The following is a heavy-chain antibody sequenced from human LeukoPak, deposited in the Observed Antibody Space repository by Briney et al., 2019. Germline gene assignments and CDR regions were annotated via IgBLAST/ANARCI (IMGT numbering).Heavy chain of an antibody. CDR2: ISGSGGST. V-gene: IGHV3-23*01. CDR1: GFTFSSYA. Sequence: QPGGSLRLSCAASGFTFSSYAMSWVRQAPGKGLEWVSAISGSGGSTYYADSVKGRFSISRDNSRNTLYLEMNSLRAEDTAVYYCAKDRSMVLSPRGNWFDPWGQGTLVTVSS. CDR3: AKDRSMVLSPRGNWFDP. D-gene: IGHD4/OR15-4a*01. J-gene: IGHJ5*02.